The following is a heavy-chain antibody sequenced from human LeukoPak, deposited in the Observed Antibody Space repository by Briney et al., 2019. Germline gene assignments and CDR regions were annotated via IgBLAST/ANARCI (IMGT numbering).Heavy chain of an antibody. V-gene: IGHV3-23*01. D-gene: IGHD2-8*01. CDR2: ISDSGVGT. CDR1: GFTFSSYA. CDR3: ARINGPFDY. Sequence: GGSLRLSCAASGFTFSSYAMSWVRQAPGMGLEWVSAISDSGVGTYYADSVKGRFTISRDNSKNTLYLQINSLRAEDTAVHYCARINGPFDYWGQGTLVTVSS. J-gene: IGHJ4*02.